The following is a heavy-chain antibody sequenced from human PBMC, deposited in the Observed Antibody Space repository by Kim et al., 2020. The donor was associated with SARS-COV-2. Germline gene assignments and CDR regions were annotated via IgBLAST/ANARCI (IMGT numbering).Heavy chain of an antibody. CDR3: ARLAVTAIPWAVWYFDL. D-gene: IGHD2-21*02. V-gene: IGHV3-21*01. Sequence: GGSLRLSCAASGFTFSSYSMNWVRQAPGKGLEWVSSISSSSSYIYYADSVKGRFTISRDNAKNSLYLQMNSLRAEDTAVYYCARLAVTAIPWAVWYFDLWGRGTLVTVSS. CDR2: ISSSSSYI. CDR1: GFTFSSYS. J-gene: IGHJ2*01.